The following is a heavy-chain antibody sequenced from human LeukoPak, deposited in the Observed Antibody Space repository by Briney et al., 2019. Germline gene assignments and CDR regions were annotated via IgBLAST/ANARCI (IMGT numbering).Heavy chain of an antibody. CDR1: GGSISSYY. D-gene: IGHD2-2*01. J-gene: IGHJ4*02. CDR3: ASDAYCSSTSCLENYFDY. CDR2: IYYSGST. V-gene: IGHV4-59*05. Sequence: PSETLSLTCTVSGGSISSYYWSWIRQPPGKGLEWIGSIYYSGSTYYNPSLKSRVTISVDTSKNQFSLKLSSVTAADTAVYYCASDAYCSSTSCLENYFDYWGQGTLVTVSS.